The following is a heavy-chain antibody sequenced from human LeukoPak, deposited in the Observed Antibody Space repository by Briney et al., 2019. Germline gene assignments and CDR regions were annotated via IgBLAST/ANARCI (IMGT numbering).Heavy chain of an antibody. V-gene: IGHV3-23*01. Sequence: GGSLRLSCAASGLTASHNVNNAMSWVRHAPGKGLEWVSGITTSGSTYYADSVKGRFTISRENSNNTLYLHMDSLRAEDTAVYYCAKDLYYYDSSGSTAWGQGTLVTVSS. J-gene: IGHJ5*02. CDR1: GLTASHNVNNA. D-gene: IGHD3-22*01. CDR3: AKDLYYYDSSGSTA. CDR2: ITTSGST.